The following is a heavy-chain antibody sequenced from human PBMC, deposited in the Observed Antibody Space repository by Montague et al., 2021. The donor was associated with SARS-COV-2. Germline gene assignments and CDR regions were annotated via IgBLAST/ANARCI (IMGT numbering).Heavy chain of an antibody. CDR1: GDSIRSGTYY. J-gene: IGHJ4*02. CDR3: ARDQPAYCTGGNCHPFDY. D-gene: IGHD2-15*01. V-gene: IGHV4-61*02. Sequence: TLSLTCTVSGDSIRSGTYYWNWVRQPAGKGLEWIGRIYTSGSTNYNLSLKSRVTMSVDTSKNQFSLRLSSVTAADTAVYYCARDQPAYCTGGNCHPFDYWGQGTLVTVSS. CDR2: IYTSGST.